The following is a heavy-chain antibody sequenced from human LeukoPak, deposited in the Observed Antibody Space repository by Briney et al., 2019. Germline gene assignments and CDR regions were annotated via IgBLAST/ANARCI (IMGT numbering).Heavy chain of an antibody. V-gene: IGHV4-39*07. CDR1: GGSISSSSYY. CDR2: INHSGST. D-gene: IGHD4-17*01. J-gene: IGHJ4*02. Sequence: SETLSLTCTVSGGSISSSSYYWGWIRQPPGKGLEWIGDINHSGSTHYNPSLKSRVTISVDTSKNQFSLKLSSVTAADTAVYYCARPGAGAAYDYWGQGTLVTVSS. CDR3: ARPGAGAAYDY.